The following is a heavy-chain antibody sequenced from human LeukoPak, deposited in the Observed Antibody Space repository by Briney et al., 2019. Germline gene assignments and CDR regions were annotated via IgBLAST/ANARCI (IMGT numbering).Heavy chain of an antibody. Sequence: GGSLRLSCAASGFTFSSHWMHWVRQAPGRGLVWVSRINSDGSSISYADSVKGRFTISRDNSKNTLYLQMNSLRAEDTAVYYCAKRPNYYDSSGYYYFDYWAREPWSPSPQ. J-gene: IGHJ4*02. V-gene: IGHV3-74*01. CDR1: GFTFSSHW. CDR2: INSDGSSI. CDR3: AKRPNYYDSSGYYYFDY. D-gene: IGHD3-22*01.